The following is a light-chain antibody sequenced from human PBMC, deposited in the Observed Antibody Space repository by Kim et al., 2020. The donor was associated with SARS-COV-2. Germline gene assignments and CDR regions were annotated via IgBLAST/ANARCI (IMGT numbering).Light chain of an antibody. Sequence: VSVSPGQTASITCSGDKLGDKYAAGYQQKPGQSPVLVIYENRKRKEGIPERFSGSNSGNTATLTISGTQAMDEADYYCQAWDTRGVFGGGTQLTV. CDR3: QAWDTRGV. J-gene: IGLJ2*01. CDR2: ENR. CDR1: KLGDKY. V-gene: IGLV3-1*01.